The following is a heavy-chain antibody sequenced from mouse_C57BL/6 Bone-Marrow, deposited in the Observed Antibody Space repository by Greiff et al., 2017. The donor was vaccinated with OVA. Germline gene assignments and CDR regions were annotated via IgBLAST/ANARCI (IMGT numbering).Heavy chain of an antibody. J-gene: IGHJ3*01. CDR3: AGDMYDYGWLAY. Sequence: LLESGPGLVKPSQSLFLTCSITGFPITSGYYWIWIRQSPGKPLEWMGYITHSGETLYNPSLQIPIPITRETSKNPVFLQLNSVTTADTAMNYGAGDMYDYGWLAYWGQGTLVTGSA. CDR2: ITHSGET. V-gene: IGHV12-3*01. D-gene: IGHD2-4*01. CDR1: GFPITSGYY.